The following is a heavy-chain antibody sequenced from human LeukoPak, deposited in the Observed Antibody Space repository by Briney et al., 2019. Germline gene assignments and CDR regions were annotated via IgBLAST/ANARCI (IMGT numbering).Heavy chain of an antibody. V-gene: IGHV3-53*01. CDR3: ARGVEPLAANTLAY. CDR1: GFTVITND. CDR2: LYSDGNT. Sequence: PGGSLRLSCAASGFTVITNDMTSVRQAPGKGLAWVSVLYSDGNTKYADSVQGRFTISRDNSKNTLYLEMNSLSPDDTAVYYCARGVEPLAANTLAYWGQGTLVTVSP. D-gene: IGHD1-14*01. J-gene: IGHJ4*02.